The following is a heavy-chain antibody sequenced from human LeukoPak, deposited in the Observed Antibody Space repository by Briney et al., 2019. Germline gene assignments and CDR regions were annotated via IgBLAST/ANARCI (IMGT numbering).Heavy chain of an antibody. J-gene: IGHJ4*02. CDR2: ITDSGGDT. Sequence: GGSLRLSCAASGFTFNNYAMGWVRQAPRKGLEWVSAITDSGGDTYYADSVKGRFTISRDNSQNTLYLQMNSLRAEDTAVYYCPKGSAAARPYYFDYWGQGILVTVSS. CDR1: GFTFNNYA. CDR3: PKGSAAARPYYFDY. V-gene: IGHV3-23*01. D-gene: IGHD6-13*01.